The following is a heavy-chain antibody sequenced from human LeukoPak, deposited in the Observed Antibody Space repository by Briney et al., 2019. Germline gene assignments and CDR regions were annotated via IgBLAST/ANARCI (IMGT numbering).Heavy chain of an antibody. J-gene: IGHJ4*02. CDR1: GGSISSSSYY. CDR3: AKYDILTGYY. V-gene: IGHV4-61*01. CDR2: IYYSGST. D-gene: IGHD3-9*01. Sequence: SETLSLTCTVSGGSISSSSYYWSWIRQPPGKGLEWIGYIYYSGSTNYNPSLKSRVTISVDTSKNQFSLKLSSVTAADTAVYYCAKYDILTGYYWGQGTLVTVSS.